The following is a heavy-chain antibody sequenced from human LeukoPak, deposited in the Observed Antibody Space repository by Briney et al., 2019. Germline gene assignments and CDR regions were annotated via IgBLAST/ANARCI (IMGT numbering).Heavy chain of an antibody. CDR3: ARGYGARRPIDY. J-gene: IGHJ4*02. CDR1: GYTFTSYD. CDR2: MNPNSGNT. V-gene: IGHV1-8*01. D-gene: IGHD4-17*01. Sequence: GASVKVSCKASGYTFTSYDINWVRQATGQGLEWMGWMNPNSGNTDYAQKFQGRVTMTRNTSISTAYMELSSLRSEDTAVYYCARGYGARRPIDYWGQGTLVTVSS.